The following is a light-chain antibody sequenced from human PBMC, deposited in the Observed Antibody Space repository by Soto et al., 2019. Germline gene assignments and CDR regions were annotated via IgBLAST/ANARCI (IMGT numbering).Light chain of an antibody. Sequence: QSALSQPASVSGSPGQSITISCTGSSSDVGGYNYVSWYQQHPGKAPKLMIYDVNNRPSGVSNRFSGSKSGNTASLTISGLQAEDEADYYCISYTSSSTLYVFGSGTKLTVL. CDR2: DVN. CDR1: SSDVGGYNY. J-gene: IGLJ1*01. V-gene: IGLV2-14*03. CDR3: ISYTSSSTLYV.